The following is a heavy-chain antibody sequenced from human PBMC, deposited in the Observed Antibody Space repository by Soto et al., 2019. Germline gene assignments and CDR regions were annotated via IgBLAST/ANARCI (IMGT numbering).Heavy chain of an antibody. J-gene: IGHJ4*02. Sequence: QVQLVQSGAEVRKPGASVKVSCKASGYTFTDYGINWVRQAAGQGLEWMGWMNTKTGYTVYAQQFQGRVSMTRTTSISTAYMDLNGLKSDDTAVYFCARGGYRVVGATVYWGQGTLVTVSS. D-gene: IGHD1-26*01. CDR2: MNTKTGYT. V-gene: IGHV1-8*01. CDR1: GYTFTDYG. CDR3: ARGGYRVVGATVY.